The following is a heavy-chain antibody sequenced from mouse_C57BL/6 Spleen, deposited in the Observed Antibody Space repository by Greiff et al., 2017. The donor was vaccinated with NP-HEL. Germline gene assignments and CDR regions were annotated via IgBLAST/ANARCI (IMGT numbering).Heavy chain of an antibody. CDR3: AREGGLRPYFDY. CDR1: GYTFTSYW. J-gene: IGHJ2*01. Sequence: QVHVKQPGTELVKPGASVKLSCKASGYTFTSYWMHWVKQRPGQGLEWIGNINPSNGGTNYNEKFKSKATLTVDKSSSTAYMQLSSLTSEDSAVYYCAREGGLRPYFDYWGQGTTLTVSS. V-gene: IGHV1-53*01. D-gene: IGHD1-2*01. CDR2: INPSNGGT.